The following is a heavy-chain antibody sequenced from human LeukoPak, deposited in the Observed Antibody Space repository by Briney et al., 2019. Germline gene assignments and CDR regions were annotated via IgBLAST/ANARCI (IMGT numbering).Heavy chain of an antibody. V-gene: IGHV4-59*01. CDR3: ARLSLGDTYGFDY. Sequence: SETLSLACTVSGGSISSYYWSWIRQPPGKGLEWIGYIYYSGSTNYNPSLKSRVTISVDTSKNQFSLKLSSVTAADTAVYYCARLSLGDTYGFDYWGQGTLVTVSS. CDR1: GGSISSYY. D-gene: IGHD5-18*01. CDR2: IYYSGST. J-gene: IGHJ4*02.